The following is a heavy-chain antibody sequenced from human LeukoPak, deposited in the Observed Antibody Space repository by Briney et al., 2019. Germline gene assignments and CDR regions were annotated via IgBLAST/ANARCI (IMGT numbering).Heavy chain of an antibody. CDR1: GFTFDDYA. CDR3: AKDATVYGDFVGAFDI. CDR2: ISWDGGTT. V-gene: IGHV3-43D*03. J-gene: IGHJ3*02. Sequence: GGSLGLSCAASGFTFDDYAMHWVRQAPGKGLEWVSLISWDGGTTYDTDSVKGRFTISRDNSRNSLYLQMNSLRAEDTALYYCAKDATVYGDFVGAFDIWGQGTMVTVSS. D-gene: IGHD4-17*01.